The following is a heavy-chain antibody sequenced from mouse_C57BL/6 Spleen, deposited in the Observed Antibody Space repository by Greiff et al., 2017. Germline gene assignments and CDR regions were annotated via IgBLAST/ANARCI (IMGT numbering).Heavy chain of an antibody. J-gene: IGHJ1*03. D-gene: IGHD1-1*01. V-gene: IGHV1-54*01. CDR1: GYAFTNYL. Sequence: VQLQQSGAELVRPGTSVKVSCKASGYAFTNYLIAWVKQRPGQGLEWIGVINPGSGGTNYNEKFKGKATLTADQSSSTAYMQLSSLTSEDSAVYFCARGGTTVVDWYFDVWGTGTTVTVSS. CDR3: ARGGTTVVDWYFDV. CDR2: INPGSGGT.